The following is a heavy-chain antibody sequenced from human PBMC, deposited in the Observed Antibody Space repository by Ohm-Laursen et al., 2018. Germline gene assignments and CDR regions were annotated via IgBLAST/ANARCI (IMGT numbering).Heavy chain of an antibody. CDR2: ISGSGGST. Sequence: SLRLSCTASGFTVSNNYMSWVRQAPGKGLEWVSAISGSGGSTYYADSVKGRFTISRDNSKNTLYLQMNSLRAEDTAVYYCANPYDSSGYSNYWGQGTLVTVSS. J-gene: IGHJ4*02. CDR1: GFTVSNNY. D-gene: IGHD3-22*01. V-gene: IGHV3-23*01. CDR3: ANPYDSSGYSNY.